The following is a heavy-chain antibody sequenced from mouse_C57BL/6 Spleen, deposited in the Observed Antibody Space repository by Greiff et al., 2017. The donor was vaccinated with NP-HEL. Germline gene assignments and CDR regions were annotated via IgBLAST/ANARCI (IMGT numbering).Heavy chain of an antibody. J-gene: IGHJ2*01. V-gene: IGHV1-15*01. CDR1: GYTFTDYE. CDR2: IYPETGGT. CDR3: TRSITTLVEGGCDY. D-gene: IGHD1-1*01. Sequence: QVQLQQSGAELVRPGASVTLSCKASGYTFTDYEMHWVKQTPVHGLEWIGAIYPETGGTAYNQKFKGKAILTADKSSSTAYMELRSLTSEDYSVYYCTRSITTLVEGGCDYWGQGPTLTVAS.